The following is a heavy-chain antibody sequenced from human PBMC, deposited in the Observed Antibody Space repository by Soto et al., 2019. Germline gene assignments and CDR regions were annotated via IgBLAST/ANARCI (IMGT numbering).Heavy chain of an antibody. CDR2: INAYNGNT. Sequence: GASVKVSCKASGYTFTSYGISWVRQAPGQRLEWMGWINAYNGNTNYAQKLQGRVTITADKSTSTAYMELSSLRSEDTAVYYCARDKSAADHQYDYWGQGTLVTVSS. J-gene: IGHJ4*02. CDR3: ARDKSAADHQYDY. V-gene: IGHV1-18*01. CDR1: GYTFTSYG. D-gene: IGHD6-13*01.